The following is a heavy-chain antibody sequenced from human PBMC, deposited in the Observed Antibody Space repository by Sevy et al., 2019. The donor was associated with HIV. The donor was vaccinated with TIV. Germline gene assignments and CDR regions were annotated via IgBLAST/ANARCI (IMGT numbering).Heavy chain of an antibody. J-gene: IGHJ4*02. CDR2: ISYDGSNK. Sequence: GGSLRLSCAASGFTFSSYGMHWVRQAPGKGLEWVAVISYDGSNKYYADSVKGRFTISRDNSKNTRDLQMNSLRAEDTAGYYCAKCRPHYDFWSGPLDYWGQGTLVTVSS. CDR3: AKCRPHYDFWSGPLDY. CDR1: GFTFSSYG. D-gene: IGHD3-3*01. V-gene: IGHV3-30*18.